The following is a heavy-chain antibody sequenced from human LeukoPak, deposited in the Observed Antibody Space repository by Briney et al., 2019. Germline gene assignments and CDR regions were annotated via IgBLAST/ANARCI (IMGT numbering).Heavy chain of an antibody. Sequence: GESLKISCKASGYSFTNSWIGWVRQMPGKGLEWMGIIYPGDSDTRYSPSFQGQVTISADKSISTAYLQWSSLKASDTAMYYCARRDDYGDYHFDYWGQGTLVTVSS. J-gene: IGHJ4*02. CDR1: GYSFTNSW. V-gene: IGHV5-51*01. CDR2: IYPGDSDT. CDR3: ARRDDYGDYHFDY. D-gene: IGHD4-17*01.